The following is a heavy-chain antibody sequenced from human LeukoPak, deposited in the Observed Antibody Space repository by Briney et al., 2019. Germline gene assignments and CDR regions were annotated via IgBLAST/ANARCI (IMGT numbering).Heavy chain of an antibody. CDR1: GSIFTSYW. J-gene: IGHJ5*02. CDR2: ISPGDCDT. V-gene: IGHV5-51*01. CDR3: ARHGGSTVTTLKYNWFDP. D-gene: IGHD4-17*01. Sequence: GASLQISSQCAGSIFTSYWIAWGRQLPGKGLEGMGVISPGDCDTRYGPSFQGQVTVSADKSISTAYLQWSSLKASDTAMYYCARHGGSTVTTLKYNWFDPWGQGTLVTVSS.